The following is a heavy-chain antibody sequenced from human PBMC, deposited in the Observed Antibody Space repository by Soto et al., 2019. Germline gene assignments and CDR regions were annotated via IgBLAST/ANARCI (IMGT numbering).Heavy chain of an antibody. Sequence: SVKVSGKASGGTFNRQDMRWVRQAPGQGLVWMGGIIPMFGTPHYAEKFQDRVTITADESTGTAYLELGSPTSEDTAVYYCATSEGRDGYSFDYWGPGTLVTVSS. D-gene: IGHD5-12*01. CDR1: GGTFNRQD. V-gene: IGHV1-69*13. CDR3: ATSEGRDGYSFDY. CDR2: IIPMFGTP. J-gene: IGHJ4*02.